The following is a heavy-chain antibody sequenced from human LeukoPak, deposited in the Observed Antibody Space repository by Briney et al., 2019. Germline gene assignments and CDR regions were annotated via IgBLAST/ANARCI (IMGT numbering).Heavy chain of an antibody. V-gene: IGHV3-48*03. CDR1: GFTFRSYA. CDR2: ISSSGSTI. J-gene: IGHJ4*02. Sequence: GGSLRLSCAASGFTFRSYAMSWVRQAPGKGLEWVSYISSSGSTIYYADSVKGRFTISRDNAKNSLYLQMNSLRVEDTAVYCCARLGSSGYFTFDYWGQGTLVTVSS. D-gene: IGHD3-22*01. CDR3: ARLGSSGYFTFDY.